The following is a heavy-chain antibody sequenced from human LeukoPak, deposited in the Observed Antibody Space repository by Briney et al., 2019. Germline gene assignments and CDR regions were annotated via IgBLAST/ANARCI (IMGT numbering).Heavy chain of an antibody. CDR3: ASGISGSYYGRPFGY. J-gene: IGHJ4*02. D-gene: IGHD1-26*01. V-gene: IGHV4-38-2*01. CDR1: GGSFSGYY. Sequence: SETLSLTCAVYGGSFSGYYWGWIRQPPGKGLEWIASIYHSGSTYYNPSLKSRVTISVDTSKKQFSLKLSSVTAADTAVYYCASGISGSYYGRPFGYWGQGTLVTVSS. CDR2: IYHSGST.